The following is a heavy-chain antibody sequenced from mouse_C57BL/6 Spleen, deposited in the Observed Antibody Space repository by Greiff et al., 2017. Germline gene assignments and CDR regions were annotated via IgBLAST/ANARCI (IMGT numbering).Heavy chain of an antibody. Sequence: QVQLQQPGAELVRPGSSVKLSCKASGYTFTSYWMHWVKQRPIQGLEWIGNIDPSDSETHYNQKFKDKATLTVDKSSSTAYMQLSSLTSEDSAVYYCARWNYGSGFDYWGQGTTLTVSS. CDR1: GYTFTSYW. CDR3: ARWNYGSGFDY. V-gene: IGHV1-52*01. J-gene: IGHJ2*01. CDR2: IDPSDSET. D-gene: IGHD1-1*01.